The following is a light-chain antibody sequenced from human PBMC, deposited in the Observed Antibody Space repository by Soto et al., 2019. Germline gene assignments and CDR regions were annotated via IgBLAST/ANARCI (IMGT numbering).Light chain of an antibody. Sequence: QSVLTQPASVSGSPGQSITISCTGTSSDLGGYNFVSWYQQHPGKAPKLMIYEVSNRPSGISNRFSGSKSGNTASLTISGLQAEDEADYYCCSYAGSSTYVFGTGTKVTVL. CDR1: SSDLGGYNF. V-gene: IGLV2-23*02. CDR2: EVS. J-gene: IGLJ1*01. CDR3: CSYAGSSTYV.